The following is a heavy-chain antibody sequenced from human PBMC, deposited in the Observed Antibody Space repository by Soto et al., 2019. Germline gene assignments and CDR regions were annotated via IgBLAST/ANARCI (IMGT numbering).Heavy chain of an antibody. CDR3: TSAESPFMSYFFDS. J-gene: IGHJ4*02. CDR2: IRNQTYSETT. CDR1: VLTFGNYA. Sequence: GGSLRLSCTASVLTFGNYAISWVRQAPGKGLEWVGLIRNQTYSETTQYAPSLKGRFTISRDDSNSIAYLQMSSVQVDDSAVYYCTSAESPFMSYFFDSWGQGVLVTVSS. V-gene: IGHV3-49*04.